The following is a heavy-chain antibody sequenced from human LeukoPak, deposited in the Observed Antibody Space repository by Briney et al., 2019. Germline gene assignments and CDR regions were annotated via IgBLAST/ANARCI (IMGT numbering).Heavy chain of an antibody. V-gene: IGHV3-11*04. Sequence: GGSLRLSCAASGFTFSDYYMSWIRQAPGKGLEWVSYISSSGSTIYYADSVKGRFTISRDNSKNALYLQMNSLRAEDTAVYYCAARYFDWFHNYWGQGTLVTVSS. CDR1: GFTFSDYY. D-gene: IGHD3-9*01. CDR3: AARYFDWFHNY. J-gene: IGHJ4*02. CDR2: ISSSGSTI.